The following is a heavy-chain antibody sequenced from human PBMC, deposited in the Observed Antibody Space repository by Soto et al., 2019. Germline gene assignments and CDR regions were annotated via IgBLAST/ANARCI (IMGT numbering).Heavy chain of an antibody. CDR2: VKSKSNGETV. V-gene: IGHV3-15*01. CDR3: TTEMLPVPMWVSFDHEH. Sequence: EVQLVESGGGLLKPGGSLRLSCLASGINFNNAWMSWVRQAPGKGLEWVGRVKSKSNGETVDYAAPVKGRFAISRDDSRNTVYLHMNNLTTEATAVYYRTTEMLPVPMWVSFDHEHWGQGTRVTFSS. CDR1: GINFNNAW. D-gene: IGHD2-2*01. J-gene: IGHJ4*02.